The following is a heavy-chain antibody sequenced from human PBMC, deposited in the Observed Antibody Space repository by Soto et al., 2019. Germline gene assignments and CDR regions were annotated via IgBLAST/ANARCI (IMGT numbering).Heavy chain of an antibody. D-gene: IGHD6-19*01. J-gene: IGHJ4*02. CDR3: ARGRVEDSSGWATYFDY. CDR2: INTNGVNT. Sequence: GGSLTLSCAASGFPFSSYAMSWVRQAPGKGLEYVSAINTNGVNTFYAKSVKGRFTISRDNSKNTMYLQMGSLRAEDMAVYYCARGRVEDSSGWATYFDYWGQGTLVNVSS. CDR1: GFPFSSYA. V-gene: IGHV3-64*01.